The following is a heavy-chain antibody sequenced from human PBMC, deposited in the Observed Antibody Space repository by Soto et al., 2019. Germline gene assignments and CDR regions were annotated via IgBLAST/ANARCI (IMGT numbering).Heavy chain of an antibody. J-gene: IGHJ3*02. V-gene: IGHV6-1*01. D-gene: IGHD4-17*01. Sequence: PSQTLSLTCAISGDSVSSNSAARNWIRQSPSRGLEWLGRTYYRSKWNNDYAVSVKSRITITPYTSNNQFSLQLNSVTHEDIAVFYCAMTHYGDYALSAVDIWGQRTMVTVSS. CDR1: GDSVSSNSAA. CDR2: TYYRSKWNN. CDR3: AMTHYGDYALSAVDI.